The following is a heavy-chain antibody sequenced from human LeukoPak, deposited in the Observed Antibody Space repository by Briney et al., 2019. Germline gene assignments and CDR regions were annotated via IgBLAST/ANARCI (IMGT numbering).Heavy chain of an antibody. CDR1: GGSISSYY. CDR3: ARRESGRPFDF. Sequence: SETLSLTCTVAGGSISSYYWNWVRQPPGKGLEWIGYIYYSGSTNYNPSLKSRVTISVDTSKNQFSLKLSSVTAADTAVYYCARRESGRPFDFWGQGTLVTVS. CDR2: IYYSGST. V-gene: IGHV4-59*08. J-gene: IGHJ4*02. D-gene: IGHD6-6*01.